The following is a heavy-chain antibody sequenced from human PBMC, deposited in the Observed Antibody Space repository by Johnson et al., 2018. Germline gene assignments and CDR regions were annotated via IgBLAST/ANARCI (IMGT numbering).Heavy chain of an antibody. CDR2: VFHSGTT. J-gene: IGHJ6*02. V-gene: IGHV4-59*01. CDR1: GGSIDRYY. CDR3: ARSAVPGYYFYGLDV. Sequence: QVQLQESGPGLVKASETLSLTCSVSGGSIDRYYWNWIRQSPRRGLEWIGSVFHSGTTSFNPSLSGRFTMSVDTSKNEFSLKLTSVPVADTAIYYCARSAVPGYYFYGLDVWGQGTTVAVSS. D-gene: IGHD4-17*01.